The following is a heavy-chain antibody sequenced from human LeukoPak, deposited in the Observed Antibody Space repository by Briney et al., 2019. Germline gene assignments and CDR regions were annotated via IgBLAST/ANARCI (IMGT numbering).Heavy chain of an antibody. Sequence: GGSLRLSCAASGFTFTTNWMTWVRQAPGKGLEWVATINQDGSEKYYVDSVKGRFTISRDNAKNSLYLQMNSLRAEDTAVYYCARGPVRRGNSTSGAFDIWGQGTMVTVSS. V-gene: IGHV3-7*01. D-gene: IGHD4-23*01. J-gene: IGHJ3*02. CDR1: GFTFTTNW. CDR2: INQDGSEK. CDR3: ARGPVRRGNSTSGAFDI.